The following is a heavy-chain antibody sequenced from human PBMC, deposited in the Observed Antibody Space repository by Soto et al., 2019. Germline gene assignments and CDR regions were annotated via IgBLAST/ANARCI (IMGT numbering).Heavy chain of an antibody. J-gene: IGHJ4*02. V-gene: IGHV3-21*01. CDR3: VREFAAFDY. CDR2: MSASGSHI. CDR1: GFTFSAYT. D-gene: IGHD6-13*01. Sequence: PGGSLRLSCAASGFTFSAYTMNWVRQAPGKGLEWVSFMSASGSHIYYADSMKGRFTISRDNAKNSLYLQMNSLRDEDTAIYFCVREFAAFDYWGQGILVTAPS.